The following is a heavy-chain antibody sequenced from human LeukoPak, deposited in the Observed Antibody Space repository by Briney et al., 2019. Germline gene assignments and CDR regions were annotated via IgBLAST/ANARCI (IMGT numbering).Heavy chain of an antibody. CDR2: ISSSSSYI. D-gene: IGHD2-15*01. J-gene: IGHJ4*02. Sequence: GGSLRLSCAASGFTFSSYSMNWVRQAPGKGLEWVSSISSSSSYIYYADSVKGRFTISRDNAKNSLYLQMNSLRAEDTAVYYCARDQSRGGSCYDYWGQGTLVTVSS. V-gene: IGHV3-21*01. CDR3: ARDQSRGGSCYDY. CDR1: GFTFSSYS.